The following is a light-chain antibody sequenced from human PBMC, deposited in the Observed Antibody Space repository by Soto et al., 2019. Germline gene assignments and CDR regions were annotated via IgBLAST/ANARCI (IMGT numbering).Light chain of an antibody. CDR1: SSDVGDYNY. V-gene: IGLV2-14*01. CDR2: AVS. CDR3: CSYMRNSLYV. J-gene: IGLJ1*01. Sequence: QSVLTQPASLSGSPGQSITISCTGTSSDVGDYNYVSWYQQHPGKAPKLMISAVSNRPSGVSDRFSGSKSGNTASLTTSGLQAEDEADYYCSYMRNSLYVFGTGTKVTVL.